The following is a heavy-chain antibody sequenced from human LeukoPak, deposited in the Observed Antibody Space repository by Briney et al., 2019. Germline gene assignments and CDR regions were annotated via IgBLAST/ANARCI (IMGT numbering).Heavy chain of an antibody. D-gene: IGHD3-22*01. V-gene: IGHV3-15*07. CDR2: IRSNSDGGTI. CDR1: GLTFSNAW. CDR3: ATDFYDST. J-gene: IGHJ5*02. Sequence: GGSLRLSCATSGLTFSNAWMNWVRQAPGKGLEWVGRIRSNSDGGTIDYAAPVKGRFTLSRDDSKTTLYLQMNSLQTEDTAVYYCATDFYDSTWGQGTLVTVSS.